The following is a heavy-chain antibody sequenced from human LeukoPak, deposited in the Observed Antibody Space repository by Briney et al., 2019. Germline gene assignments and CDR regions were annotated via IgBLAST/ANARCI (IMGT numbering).Heavy chain of an antibody. V-gene: IGHV5-10-1*01. D-gene: IGHD3-10*01. CDR1: GYRFTSYW. Sequence: GESLKISCKGSGYRFTSYWISWVRPMPGKGLEWMGRIDPSDSYTNYSPSFQGHVTISADKSISTAYLQWSSLKASDTAMYYCARHVWFGEPNFDYWGQGTLVTVSS. CDR2: IDPSDSYT. CDR3: ARHVWFGEPNFDY. J-gene: IGHJ4*02.